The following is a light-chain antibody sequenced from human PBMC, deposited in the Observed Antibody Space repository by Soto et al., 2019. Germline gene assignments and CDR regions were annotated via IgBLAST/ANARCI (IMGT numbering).Light chain of an antibody. Sequence: EVVMTQSPTTLSVSPGQRATLSCGASQSVRRYLAWYQQKPGQAPRLISYDASNRATGIPARFSGSGSGTEFTLTISSLEPEDFEVYYCQQRSNWPPTFGQGTRLEI. CDR1: QSVRRY. CDR2: DAS. J-gene: IGKJ5*01. CDR3: QQRSNWPPT. V-gene: IGKV3-11*01.